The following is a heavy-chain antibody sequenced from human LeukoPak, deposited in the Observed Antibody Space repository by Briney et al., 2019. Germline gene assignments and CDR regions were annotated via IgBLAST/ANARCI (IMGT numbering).Heavy chain of an antibody. CDR3: ARDYDYVWGSPQDY. J-gene: IGHJ4*02. Sequence: GGSLRLSCAASAFTFSDYSMNWVRQAPGKGLEWISYISGRSSTIYYADSVRGRFTISRDNAKNSMYLQMNSLRAEDTAVYYCARDYDYVWGSPQDYWGQGTLVTVSS. CDR2: ISGRSSTI. D-gene: IGHD3-16*01. V-gene: IGHV3-48*01. CDR1: AFTFSDYS.